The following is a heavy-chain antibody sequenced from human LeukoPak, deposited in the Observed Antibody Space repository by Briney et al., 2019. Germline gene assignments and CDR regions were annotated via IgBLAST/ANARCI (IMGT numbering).Heavy chain of an antibody. Sequence: SETLSLTCTVSGGSISSYYWSWIRQPAGKGLEWIGRIYTSGSTNYNPSLKSRVTMSVDTSKNQFSLKLSSVTAADTAVYYCARDYDILTGYYGSNWFDPWGQGTLVTVSS. V-gene: IGHV4-4*07. CDR2: IYTSGST. J-gene: IGHJ5*02. CDR1: GGSISSYY. CDR3: ARDYDILTGYYGSNWFDP. D-gene: IGHD3-9*01.